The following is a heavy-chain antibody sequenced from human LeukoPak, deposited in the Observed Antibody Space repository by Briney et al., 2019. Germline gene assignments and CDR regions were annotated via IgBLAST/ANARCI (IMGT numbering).Heavy chain of an antibody. CDR2: IKSKTDGGTT. D-gene: IGHD6-25*01. V-gene: IGHV3-15*01. CDR3: TTGAAGAAFDY. J-gene: IGHJ4*02. CDR1: GFTFSNAW. Sequence: PGRSLSLSCAASGFTFSNAWMSWVRQAPGKGLEWVGRIKSKTDGGTTDYAAPVKGRFTISGGDSKNTLYLQMNSLKTEDTAVYYCTTGAAGAAFDYWGQGTLVTVSS.